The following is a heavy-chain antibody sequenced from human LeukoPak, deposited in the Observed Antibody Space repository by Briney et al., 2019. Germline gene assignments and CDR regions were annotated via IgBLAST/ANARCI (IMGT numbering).Heavy chain of an antibody. V-gene: IGHV3-21*01. CDR1: GFTFSSYS. Sequence: GGSLRLSCAVSGFTFSSYSMNWVRHAPGKGLEWVSSISSRSSYIYYADSVKGRFTISRDNAKNSLYLQMNSLRAEDTAVYYCARAGYCTNGECYTLDYWGKGTMVTVSS. D-gene: IGHD2-8*01. CDR2: ISSRSSYI. CDR3: ARAGYCTNGECYTLDY. J-gene: IGHJ4*02.